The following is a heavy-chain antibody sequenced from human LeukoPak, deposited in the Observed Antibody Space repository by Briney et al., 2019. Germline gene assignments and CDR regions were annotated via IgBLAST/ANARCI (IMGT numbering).Heavy chain of an antibody. J-gene: IGHJ4*02. CDR2: VFDSGGT. V-gene: IGHV4-59*01. CDR1: GGSISNYW. CDR3: ARGYSSSWNYFDY. Sequence: SETLSLTCTVSGGSISNYWWSWIRQPPGKGLEWIGYVFDSGGTNYNPSLKSRVTISVDTSKKQFSLKLSAVTAADTAVYYCARGYSSSWNYFDYWGQGTLVTVSS. D-gene: IGHD6-13*01.